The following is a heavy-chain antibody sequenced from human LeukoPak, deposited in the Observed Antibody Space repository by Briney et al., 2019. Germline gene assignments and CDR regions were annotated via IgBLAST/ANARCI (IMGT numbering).Heavy chain of an antibody. Sequence: ASVKVSCKASGYTFSTCAISWVRQAPGQGLEWMGCISVYNGNTNYAQKLQGRVTMTTDTSTSTAYMELRSLRSDDTAVYYCARVPLAGTGRGFDYWGQGTLVTVSS. D-gene: IGHD6-19*01. CDR1: GYTFSTCA. CDR3: ARVPLAGTGRGFDY. CDR2: ISVYNGNT. V-gene: IGHV1-18*01. J-gene: IGHJ4*02.